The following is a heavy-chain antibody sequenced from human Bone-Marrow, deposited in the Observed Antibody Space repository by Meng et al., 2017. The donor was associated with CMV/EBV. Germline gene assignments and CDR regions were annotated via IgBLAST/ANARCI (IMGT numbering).Heavy chain of an antibody. CDR1: GFSLTTHGMR. Sequence: SGPTLVKPTQTLTLTCPFSGFSLTTHGMRVSWIRQPPGKALEWLARVDWDDDKFYNTSLKARLTISKENSKNQVVLTMTNIDLVDTATYYCARASEWKGEPFDVWGQGKMVNVAS. CDR2: VDWDDDK. J-gene: IGHJ3*01. V-gene: IGHV2-70D*14. D-gene: IGHD3-3*01. CDR3: ARASEWKGEPFDV.